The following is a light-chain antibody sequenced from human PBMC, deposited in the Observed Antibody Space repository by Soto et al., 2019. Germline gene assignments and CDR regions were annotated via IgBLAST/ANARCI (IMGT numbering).Light chain of an antibody. J-gene: IGKJ1*01. V-gene: IGKV1-5*01. CDR1: QSVSNW. CDR3: LQPEGFSGT. Sequence: DIQMTQSPSTLSASVGDRVTITCRASQSVSNWLAWFQQKPGKAPKLLIYDASTLQSGVPSRFSGSGFGTEFTLTISSLQPDDFATYYCLQPEGFSGTFGQGTKVEIK. CDR2: DAS.